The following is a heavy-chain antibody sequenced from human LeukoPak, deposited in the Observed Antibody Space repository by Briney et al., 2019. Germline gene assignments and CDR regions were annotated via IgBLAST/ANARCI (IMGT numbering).Heavy chain of an antibody. J-gene: IGHJ3*02. Sequence: GGSLRLSCAASGFTFSSYDMHWVRQATGKGLEWVSAIGTAGDTYYPGSVKGRFTISRENAKNSLYLQMNSLRAGDTAVYYCARGEGIAVAGGFDIWGQGTMVTVSS. D-gene: IGHD6-19*01. V-gene: IGHV3-13*01. CDR3: ARGEGIAVAGGFDI. CDR2: IGTAGDT. CDR1: GFTFSSYD.